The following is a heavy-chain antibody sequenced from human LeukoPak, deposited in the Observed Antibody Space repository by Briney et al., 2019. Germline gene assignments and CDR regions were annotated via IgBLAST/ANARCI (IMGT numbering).Heavy chain of an antibody. J-gene: IGHJ4*02. Sequence: ASVTVSCTASGYTFTSYDINWVRQATGQGLEWMGWMNPNSGNTGYAQNFQGRVTMTRNTSISTAYMELSSLRSEDTAVYYCAREYSSSSLSDYWGQGTLDTVSS. D-gene: IGHD6-6*01. V-gene: IGHV1-8*01. CDR3: AREYSSSSLSDY. CDR2: MNPNSGNT. CDR1: GYTFTSYD.